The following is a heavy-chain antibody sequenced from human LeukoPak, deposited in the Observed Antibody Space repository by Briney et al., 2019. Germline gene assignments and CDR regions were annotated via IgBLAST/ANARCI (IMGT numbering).Heavy chain of an antibody. D-gene: IGHD3-10*01. Sequence: GGSLRLSCAASGFTFSSYGMQWVRQAPGKGLEGVAFIRYDGSNKYYADSVKGRFTISRDNSKNTLYLQMNSLRAEDTAVYYCAKDPVWFGELIDAFDIWGQGTMVTVSS. J-gene: IGHJ3*02. V-gene: IGHV3-30*02. CDR1: GFTFSSYG. CDR2: IRYDGSNK. CDR3: AKDPVWFGELIDAFDI.